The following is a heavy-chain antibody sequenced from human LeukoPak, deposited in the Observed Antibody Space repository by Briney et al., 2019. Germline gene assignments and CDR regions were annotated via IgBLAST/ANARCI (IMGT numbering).Heavy chain of an antibody. CDR3: ASSEHCSSTSCYGS. CDR1: GGTFSSYT. CDR2: IIPILGIA. V-gene: IGHV1-69*02. D-gene: IGHD2-2*01. Sequence: SVKVSCKASGGTFSSYTISWVRQAPGQGLEWMGRIIPILGIANYAQKFQGRVTITADKSTSTAYMELSSLRSEDTAVYCCASSEHCSSTSCYGSWGQGTLVTVSS. J-gene: IGHJ4*02.